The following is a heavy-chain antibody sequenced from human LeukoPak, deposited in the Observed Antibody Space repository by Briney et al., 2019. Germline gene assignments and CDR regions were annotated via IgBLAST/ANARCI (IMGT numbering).Heavy chain of an antibody. D-gene: IGHD2-2*02. CDR1: GYTFTGYY. CDR3: ARLAFCSSTSCYIEDY. J-gene: IGHJ4*02. CDR2: IIPIFGTA. V-gene: IGHV1-69*05. Sequence: WASVKVSCKASGYTFTGYYMHWVRQAPGQGLEWMGGIIPIFGTANYAQKFQGRVTITTDESTSTAYMELSSLRSEDTAVYYCARLAFCSSTSCYIEDYWGQGTLVTVSS.